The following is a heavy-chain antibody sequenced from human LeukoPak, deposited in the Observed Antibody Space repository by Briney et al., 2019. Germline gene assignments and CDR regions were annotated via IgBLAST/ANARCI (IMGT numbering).Heavy chain of an antibody. CDR2: ISSSSSYI. CDR3: ARDFVVYAIRYYYMDV. Sequence: GGSLRLSCAASGFTFSGYSMNWVRQAPGKGLEWVSSISSSSSYIYYADSVKGRFTISRDNAKNSLYLQMNSLRAEDTAVYYCARDFVVYAIRYYYMDVWGKGTTVTVSS. CDR1: GFTFSGYS. D-gene: IGHD2-8*02. J-gene: IGHJ6*03. V-gene: IGHV3-21*01.